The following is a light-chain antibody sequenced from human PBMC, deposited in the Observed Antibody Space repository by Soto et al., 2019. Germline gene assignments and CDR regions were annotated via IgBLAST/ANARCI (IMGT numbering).Light chain of an antibody. CDR3: QQYNSYSTWT. J-gene: IGKJ1*01. V-gene: IGKV1-5*03. Sequence: DIQITQSPSTLSASVGDRVTITCRASQSISSWLAWYQQKPGKAPKLLIYKASSLERGVPSRFSGSGSGTEFTLTISSLQPDDFATYYCQQYNSYSTWTFGQGTKVDIK. CDR2: KAS. CDR1: QSISSW.